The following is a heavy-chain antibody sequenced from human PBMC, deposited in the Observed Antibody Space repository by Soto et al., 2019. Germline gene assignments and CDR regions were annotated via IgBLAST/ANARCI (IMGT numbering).Heavy chain of an antibody. V-gene: IGHV4-30-2*01. CDR1: GGSISSGGYS. J-gene: IGHJ4*02. Sequence: SETLSLTCAVSGGSISSGGYSWSWIRQPPGKGLEWIGYIYHSGSTYYNPSLKSRVTISVDRSKNHFSLKLSSVTAADTAVYYCASSHAGAHITAAVHWGQGTLVTGSS. CDR2: IYHSGST. CDR3: ASSHAGAHITAAVH. D-gene: IGHD6-13*01.